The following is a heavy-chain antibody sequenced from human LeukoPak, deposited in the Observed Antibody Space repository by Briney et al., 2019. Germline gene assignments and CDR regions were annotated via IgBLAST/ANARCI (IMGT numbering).Heavy chain of an antibody. CDR3: ARMTVPEYDILTGLFDY. D-gene: IGHD3-9*01. CDR2: IYYSGST. Sequence: GSLRLSCAASGFTFSSYAMSWIRQPPGKGLEWIGYIYYSGSTNYNPSLKSRVTISVDTSKNQFSLKLSSVTAADTAVYYCARMTVPEYDILTGLFDYWGQGTLVTVSS. J-gene: IGHJ4*02. V-gene: IGHV4-59*08. CDR1: GFTFSSYA.